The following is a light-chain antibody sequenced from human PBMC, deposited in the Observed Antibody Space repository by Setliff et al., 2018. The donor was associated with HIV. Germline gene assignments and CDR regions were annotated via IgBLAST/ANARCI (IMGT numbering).Light chain of an antibody. J-gene: IGLJ3*02. CDR2: DVS. V-gene: IGLV2-14*03. CDR3: LSYTSASTWV. Sequence: QSALTQPVSLSGSPGQSITISCTGTNTDIGAYKYVSWYQQHPGRAPKLIIYDVSSRPSGVSSRFSGSKSGNTASLTISGLHSDDEADYYCLSYTSASTWVFGGGTKGTVL. CDR1: NTDIGAYKY.